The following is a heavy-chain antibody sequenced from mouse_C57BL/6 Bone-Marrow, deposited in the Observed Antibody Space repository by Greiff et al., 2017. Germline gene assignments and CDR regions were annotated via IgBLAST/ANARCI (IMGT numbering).Heavy chain of an antibody. CDR1: GYTFTSYG. Sequence: QVQLQPSGAELARPGASVKLSCKASGYTFTSYGISWVKQRTGQGLEWIGEIYPRSGNTYYNEKFKGKATLTADKSSSTAYMELRSLTSEDSAVYCCARGYYGRSPCYYAKDYWGQGTSVTVTA. CDR3: ARGYYGRSPCYYAKDY. CDR2: IYPRSGNT. V-gene: IGHV1-81*01. J-gene: IGHJ4*01. D-gene: IGHD1-1*01.